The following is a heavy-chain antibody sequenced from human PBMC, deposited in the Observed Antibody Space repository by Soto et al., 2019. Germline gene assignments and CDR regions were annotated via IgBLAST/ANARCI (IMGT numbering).Heavy chain of an antibody. CDR2: IYYLGNT. D-gene: IGHD3-22*01. CDR1: GGSISSSSYY. CDR3: AGLFPDVSSGYHLNY. V-gene: IGHV4-39*01. Sequence: SETLSLTCTVSGGSISSSSYYWGWIRQPPGKEQEWVGSIYYLGNTYYNPSLGGRVSISVDPSKNQFALKLNSVTAADTAVFYCAGLFPDVSSGYHLNYLAQGALVTVSS. J-gene: IGHJ4*02.